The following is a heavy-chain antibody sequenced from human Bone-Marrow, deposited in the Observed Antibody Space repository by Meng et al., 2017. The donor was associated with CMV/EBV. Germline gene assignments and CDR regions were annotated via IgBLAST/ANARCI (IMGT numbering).Heavy chain of an antibody. V-gene: IGHV3-48*04. J-gene: IGHJ6*02. D-gene: IGHD3-3*01. CDR3: ARGGWDYDFWSGYHGGMDV. CDR2: ISSSSSTI. Sequence: GESLKISCAASGFTFDDYGMSWVRQAPGKGLEWVSYISSSSSTIYYADSVKGRFTISRDNAKNSLYLQMNSLRAEDTAVYYCARGGWDYDFWSGYHGGMDVWGQGTTVTVSS. CDR1: GFTFDDYG.